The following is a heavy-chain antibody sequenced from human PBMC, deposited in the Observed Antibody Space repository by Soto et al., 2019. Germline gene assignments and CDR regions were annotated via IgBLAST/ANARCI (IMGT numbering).Heavy chain of an antibody. V-gene: IGHV1-69*13. D-gene: IGHD6-13*01. CDR2: IIPIFCTA. J-gene: IGHJ5*02. CDR3: TRAVGLRSSSWYVQGFYP. CDR1: GATFSSYA. Sequence: SVKVSCKASGATFSSYAISWVRQAPGQGLEWMGGIIPIFCTANYAQKFQGRVTITADESTSTAYMELSSLRSEDTAVYYCTRAVGLRSSSWYVQGFYPWGQGTLVTVSS.